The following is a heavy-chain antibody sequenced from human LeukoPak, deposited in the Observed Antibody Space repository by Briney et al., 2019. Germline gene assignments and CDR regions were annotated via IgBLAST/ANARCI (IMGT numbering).Heavy chain of an antibody. CDR3: ARHQRPPRGNYYGSGRGYYYGMEV. V-gene: IGHV4-34*01. J-gene: IGHJ6*02. D-gene: IGHD3-10*01. Sequence: SETLSLTCAVYGGSFSGYYWSWLRQPPGKGLEWIGEINHSGSTNYNPSLKSRVTISVDTSKNQFSLKLSSVTAADTAVYYCARHQRPPRGNYYGSGRGYYYGMEVWGQGTTVTVSS. CDR2: INHSGST. CDR1: GGSFSGYY.